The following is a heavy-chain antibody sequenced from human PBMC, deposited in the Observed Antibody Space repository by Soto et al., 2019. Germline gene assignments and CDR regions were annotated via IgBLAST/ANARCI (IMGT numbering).Heavy chain of an antibody. CDR1: GYTFNSYG. D-gene: IGHD2-8*01. CDR3: AIIMSMDGIVGVHYVLDP. V-gene: IGHV1-18*01. CDR2: ISAYNGNT. J-gene: IGHJ5*02. Sequence: ASVKVSCKASGYTFNSYGISWVRQAPGQGLEWMGWISAYNGNTNYAQKLQGRVTMTTDTSTSTAYMELRSLRSDDTAVYYCAIIMSMDGIVGVHYVLDPLVKGTLDTVSS.